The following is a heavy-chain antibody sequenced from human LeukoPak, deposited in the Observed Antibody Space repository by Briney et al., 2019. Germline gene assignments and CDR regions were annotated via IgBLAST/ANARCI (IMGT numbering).Heavy chain of an antibody. CDR2: IIPIFGTA. CDR1: GGTFSSYA. Sequence: ASVKVSCKASGGTFSSYAISWVRQAPGQGLEWMGGIIPIFGTANYAQKFQGRVTITADESTSTAYMELSSLRSEDTAVYYCARAGYCSSTSCFDALDIWGQGTMVTVSS. CDR3: ARAGYCSSTSCFDALDI. J-gene: IGHJ3*02. D-gene: IGHD2-2*01. V-gene: IGHV1-69*13.